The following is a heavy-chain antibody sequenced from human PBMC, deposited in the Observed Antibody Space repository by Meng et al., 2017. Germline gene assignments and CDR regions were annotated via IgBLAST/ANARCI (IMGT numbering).Heavy chain of an antibody. V-gene: IGHV3-30*01. CDR2: ISYDGSNK. J-gene: IGHJ4*02. CDR3: AKKDYYDSAYYFDY. D-gene: IGHD3-22*01. Sequence: GESLKISCAASGFTFSSYAMHWVRQAPGKGLEWVAVISYDGSNKYYADFVKGRFTISRDNSKNTLYLQMNSLRAEDTAVYYCAKKDYYDSAYYFDYWGQGTLVTVSS. CDR1: GFTFSSYA.